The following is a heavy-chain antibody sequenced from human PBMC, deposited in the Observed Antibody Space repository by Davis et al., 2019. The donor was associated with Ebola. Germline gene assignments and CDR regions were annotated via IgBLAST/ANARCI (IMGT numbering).Heavy chain of an antibody. CDR1: GGSIISSTHF. D-gene: IGHD5-12*01. J-gene: IGHJ4*02. CDR2: IFYSGST. CDR3: ARGWLRAPGFDY. V-gene: IGHV4-39*01. Sequence: PGGSLRPSCTVPGGSIISSTHFWGWIRQPPGKGLEWIGSIFYSGSTSKTSPSLTGRVTMSIDTSKNQFFLNLRSVTAADTAVYYCARGWLRAPGFDYWGQGSLVTVSS.